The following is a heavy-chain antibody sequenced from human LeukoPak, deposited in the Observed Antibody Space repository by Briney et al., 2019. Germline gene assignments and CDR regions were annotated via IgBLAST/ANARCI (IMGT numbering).Heavy chain of an antibody. CDR3: ATKPGVGPWDFWYYYGMDV. D-gene: IGHD3-3*01. V-gene: IGHV1-24*01. J-gene: IGHJ6*02. CDR2: FDPEDGET. Sequence: ASVKVSRKVSGYTLTQLSMHWVRQAPGKGPEWMGGFDPEDGETIYAQKFQGRVTMTEDTSTDTAYMELSSLRSEDTAVYYCATKPGVGPWDFWYYYGMDVWGQGTTVTVSS. CDR1: GYTLTQLS.